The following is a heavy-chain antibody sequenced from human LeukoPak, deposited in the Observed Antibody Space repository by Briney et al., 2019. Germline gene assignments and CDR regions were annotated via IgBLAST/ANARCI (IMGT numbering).Heavy chain of an antibody. D-gene: IGHD2-2*01. Sequence: SETLSLTCPVSGGSISGYDWSWFRQSPGKGLEWIAWVHYTGATSSNPSLRSRVSTSIDTSKSQFSLKVTSVIAADTAVYYCARHGQFTSHPLDCWGQGTLVTVSS. V-gene: IGHV4-59*08. CDR1: GGSISGYD. CDR3: ARHGQFTSHPLDC. J-gene: IGHJ4*02. CDR2: VHYTGAT.